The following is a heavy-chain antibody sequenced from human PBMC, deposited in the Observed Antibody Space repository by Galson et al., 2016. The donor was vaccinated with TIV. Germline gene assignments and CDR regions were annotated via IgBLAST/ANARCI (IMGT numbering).Heavy chain of an antibody. V-gene: IGHV2-70*11. Sequence: PALVTPTQTLTLTCTFSGFSLNTDGMCVNWIRQPPGKALEWLARIDWDDDTSYSPSLKTRLTISKDTSKNQVVLTMTNMDPVDTATYYCARISGYYDSSGHYIPRSFDYWGQGTPVTVS. CDR3: ARISGYYDSSGHYIPRSFDY. D-gene: IGHD3-22*01. CDR2: IDWDDDT. CDR1: GFSLNTDGMC. J-gene: IGHJ4*02.